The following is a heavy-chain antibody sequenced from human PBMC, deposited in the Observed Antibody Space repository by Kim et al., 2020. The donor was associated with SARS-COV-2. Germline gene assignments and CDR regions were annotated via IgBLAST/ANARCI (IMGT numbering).Heavy chain of an antibody. CDR3: AKDMGSGSYYYYYMDV. D-gene: IGHD1-26*01. Sequence: VKGRFTSSRENAKNSLYLQMNSLRAEDTALYYCAKDMGSGSYYYYYMDVWGKGTTVTVSS. J-gene: IGHJ6*03. V-gene: IGHV3-9*01.